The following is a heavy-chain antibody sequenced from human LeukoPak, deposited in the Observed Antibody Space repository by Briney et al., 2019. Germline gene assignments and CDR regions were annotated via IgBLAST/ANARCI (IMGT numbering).Heavy chain of an antibody. CDR2: IYYSGST. V-gene: IGHV4-59*01. J-gene: IGHJ6*03. D-gene: IGHD6-19*01. Sequence: SETLSLTCTVSGGSISSYYWSWIRQPPGKGLEWIAYIYYSGSTNYNPSLKSRVTISIDTSKNQFSLKLSSMTAADTAVYYCARVVDSSGWYGYYYYMDIWGKGTTVTVSS. CDR1: GGSISSYY. CDR3: ARVVDSSGWYGYYYYMDI.